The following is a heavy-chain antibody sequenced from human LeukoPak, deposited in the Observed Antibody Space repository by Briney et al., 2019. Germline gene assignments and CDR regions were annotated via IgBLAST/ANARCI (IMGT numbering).Heavy chain of an antibody. CDR3: ARVQRQWLVPDYYYYMDV. Sequence: GASVKVSCKASGYTFTSYGISWVRQAPGQGLEWMGWISAYNGNTNYAQKLQGRVTMTTDTSTSTAYMELRSLRSDDTAVYYCARVQRQWLVPDYYYYMDVWGKGTTVTVSS. CDR1: GYTFTSYG. J-gene: IGHJ6*03. CDR2: ISAYNGNT. V-gene: IGHV1-18*01. D-gene: IGHD6-19*01.